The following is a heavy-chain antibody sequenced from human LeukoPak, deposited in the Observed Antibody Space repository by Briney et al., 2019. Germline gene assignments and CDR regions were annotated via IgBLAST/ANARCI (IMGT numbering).Heavy chain of an antibody. V-gene: IGHV1-8*03. CDR1: GYTFTSYD. CDR3: ARQNGDDSSGYPPERFLDY. D-gene: IGHD3-22*01. CDR2: MNPNSGNT. J-gene: IGHJ4*02. Sequence: ASVKVSCKASGYTFTSYDINWVRQATGQGLEWMGWMNPNSGNTGYAQKFQGRVTITRNTSISTAYMELSSLRSEDTAVYYCARQNGDDSSGYPPERFLDYWGQGTLVTVSS.